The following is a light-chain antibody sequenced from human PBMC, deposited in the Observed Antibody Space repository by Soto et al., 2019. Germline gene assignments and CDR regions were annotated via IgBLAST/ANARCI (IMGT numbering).Light chain of an antibody. J-gene: IGLJ1*01. CDR1: SSDVGGYNY. CDR2: EVS. Sequence: QSALTQPASVSGSPGQSITISCTGTSSDVGGYNYVSWYQHHPGKAPKLMIYEVSNRPSGVSNRFSGSTTGNTASLTISGLQAEDEADYYCSSYTSSSTLYVFGSGTKVNVL. CDR3: SSYTSSSTLYV. V-gene: IGLV2-14*01.